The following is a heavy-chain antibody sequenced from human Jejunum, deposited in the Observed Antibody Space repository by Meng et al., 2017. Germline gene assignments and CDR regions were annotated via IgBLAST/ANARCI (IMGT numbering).Heavy chain of an antibody. J-gene: IGHJ4*02. CDR1: GYTFTDNA. Sequence: QARVEQCEAGVKEPGASVSLSCKASGYTFTDNAVHWVRQAPGQGLEWMGWINAANGDTKYSLKFQERITITRDTFARTAYMGLRSLESEDTAVYYCASHTWGLYFFEFWGQGTLVTVSS. CDR3: ASHTWGLYFFEF. D-gene: IGHD1-26*01. V-gene: IGHV1-3*01. CDR2: INAANGDT.